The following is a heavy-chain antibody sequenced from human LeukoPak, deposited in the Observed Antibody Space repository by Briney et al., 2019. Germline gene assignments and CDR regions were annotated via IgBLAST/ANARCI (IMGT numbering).Heavy chain of an antibody. CDR3: AGHGSGSYLYYFDY. CDR1: GFTFSSYS. J-gene: IGHJ4*02. CDR2: ISSSSSTI. D-gene: IGHD3-10*01. V-gene: IGHV3-48*02. Sequence: GGSLRLSCAASGFTFSSYSMNWVRQAPGQGLEGLSYISSSSSTIYYADSVKGRFTISRDNAKNSLYLQMNSLRDEDTAVYYCAGHGSGSYLYYFDYWGQGTLVTVSS.